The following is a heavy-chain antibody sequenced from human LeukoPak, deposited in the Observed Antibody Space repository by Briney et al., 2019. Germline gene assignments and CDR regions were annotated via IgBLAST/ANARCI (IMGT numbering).Heavy chain of an antibody. CDR3: ARGGYSSSSWGLEIYGMDV. V-gene: IGHV1-8*01. CDR2: MNPNSGNT. CDR1: GYTFTSYD. D-gene: IGHD6-6*01. Sequence: ASVKVSCKASGYTFTSYDINWVRQATGQGLEWMGWMNPNSGNTGYAQKFQGRVTMTRNTSISTAYMELSSLRSEDTAVYYCARGGYSSSSWGLEIYGMDVWGRGTTVTVSS. J-gene: IGHJ6*02.